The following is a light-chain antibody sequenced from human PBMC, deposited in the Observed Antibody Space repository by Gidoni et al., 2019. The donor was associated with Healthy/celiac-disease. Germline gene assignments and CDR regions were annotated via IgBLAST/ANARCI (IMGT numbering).Light chain of an antibody. CDR3: QQFNSYPRT. CDR2: DAS. CDR1: QGISSA. Sequence: AIQLTQSPSSLSASVGDRVTITCRASQGISSALAWYQQKPGKAPKLLIYDASSLESVVQSRFSGSGSGTDFTLTISSLQPEDFATYYCQQFNSYPRTFGQGTKVEIK. V-gene: IGKV1-13*02. J-gene: IGKJ1*01.